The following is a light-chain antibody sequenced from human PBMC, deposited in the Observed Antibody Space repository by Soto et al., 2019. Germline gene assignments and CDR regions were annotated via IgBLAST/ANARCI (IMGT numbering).Light chain of an antibody. CDR2: GAS. CDR3: QQYKNLWT. Sequence: EMVMTQSPATLSVSPGDRATLSCRASQSVSSNLAWYQQKPGQAPRLLIYGASTRATGIPARFSGSGSGTDFTLTISSLQSEDFAVYYCQQYKNLWTFGHGTKVEIK. V-gene: IGKV3-15*01. CDR1: QSVSSN. J-gene: IGKJ1*01.